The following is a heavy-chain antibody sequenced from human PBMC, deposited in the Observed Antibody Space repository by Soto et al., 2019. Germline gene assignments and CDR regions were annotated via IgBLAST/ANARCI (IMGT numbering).Heavy chain of an antibody. CDR1: GFTFSDYT. CDR2: ISVSGTFI. Sequence: GGSLRLSCAVSGFTFSDYTMNWVRQAPGKGLQWVSSISVSGTFIYYADSVKGRFTISRDNAKNSLHLQMNSLRADDTAIYYCARVSDDSTPEYWGQGTLVTVSS. CDR3: ARVSDDSTPEY. J-gene: IGHJ4*02. V-gene: IGHV3-21*06. D-gene: IGHD4-4*01.